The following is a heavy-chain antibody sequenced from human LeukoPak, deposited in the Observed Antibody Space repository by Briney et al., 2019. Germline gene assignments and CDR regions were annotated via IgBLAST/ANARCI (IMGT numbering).Heavy chain of an antibody. CDR2: IYSSGTT. V-gene: IGHV4-59*08. Sequence: SETLSLTCTVSGGPINTYYWSWIRQPPGKGLEFIGYIYSSGTTDYNPSLKSRVVISIDTSGSQFSLKMTSVTAADTAVYYCARRGTPYYYYYMDVWGKGTTVTVSS. CDR1: GGPINTYY. J-gene: IGHJ6*03. D-gene: IGHD3-16*01. CDR3: ARRGTPYYYYYMDV.